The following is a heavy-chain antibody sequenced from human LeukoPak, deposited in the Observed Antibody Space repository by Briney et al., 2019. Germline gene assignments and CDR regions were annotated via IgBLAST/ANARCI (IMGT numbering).Heavy chain of an antibody. CDR3: AKDSGGYTYIFDH. D-gene: IGHD5-18*01. J-gene: IGHJ4*02. CDR1: GFTFSSYG. Sequence: GRSLRLSCAASGFTFSSYGIHWVRQAPGKGLEWVAVISYDGSNKYYADSVKGRFTISRDNPKNTLHLQMSSLRAEDTAVYYCAKDSGGYTYIFDHWGQGTLVTVSS. CDR2: ISYDGSNK. V-gene: IGHV3-30*18.